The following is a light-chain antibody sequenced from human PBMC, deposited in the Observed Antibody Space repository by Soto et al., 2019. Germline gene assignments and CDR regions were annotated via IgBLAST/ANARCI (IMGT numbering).Light chain of an antibody. CDR1: QSISSW. CDR3: QLYNSYSIT. Sequence: IQMTQSPSTLSASVGDRVTITCRASQSISSWLAWYQQKPGKAPKLLIYKASSLESGVPSRFSGSGSGTEFTLTISSLQPDDFAPYYCQLYNSYSITFGQGTRLEI. CDR2: KAS. V-gene: IGKV1-5*03. J-gene: IGKJ5*01.